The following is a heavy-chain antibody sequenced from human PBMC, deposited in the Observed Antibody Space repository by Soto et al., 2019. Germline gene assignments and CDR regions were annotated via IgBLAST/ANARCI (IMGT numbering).Heavy chain of an antibody. CDR1: VYSFTSYW. Sequence: GESLKISCKGSVYSFTSYWIGWVRQMPGKGLEWMGIIYPGDSDTRYSPSFQGQVTISADKSISTAYLQWSSLKASDTAMYYCARHRWDCSGGSCYSWWFDPWGQGTLVTVSS. V-gene: IGHV5-51*01. CDR3: ARHRWDCSGGSCYSWWFDP. J-gene: IGHJ5*02. CDR2: IYPGDSDT. D-gene: IGHD2-15*01.